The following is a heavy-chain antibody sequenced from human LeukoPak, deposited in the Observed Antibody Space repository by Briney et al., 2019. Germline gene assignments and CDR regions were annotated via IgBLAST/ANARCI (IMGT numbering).Heavy chain of an antibody. CDR3: ARWTWGNFDY. J-gene: IGHJ4*02. Sequence: SETLSLTCTVSGGSISSYYWSWIRQPPGKGLEWIGYIYYSGSTNYNPSLKSRATISVDTSKNQFSLKLSSVTAADTAVYYCARWTWGNFDYWGQGTLVTVSS. CDR1: GGSISSYY. D-gene: IGHD3-16*01. CDR2: IYYSGST. V-gene: IGHV4-59*01.